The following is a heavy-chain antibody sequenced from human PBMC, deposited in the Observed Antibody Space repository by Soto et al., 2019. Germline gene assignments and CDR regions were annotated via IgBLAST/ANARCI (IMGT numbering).Heavy chain of an antibody. CDR1: GFTFGSYW. CDR3: ASGRPYGMDV. CDR2: IDSDGSST. V-gene: IGHV3-74*01. J-gene: IGHJ6*02. Sequence: EVQLVESGGGLVQPGGSLRVSCAASGFTFGSYWMNWVRQAPGKGLVWVSRIDSDGSSTTYADSVKGRFTTSRDNAKNTLYLQMSSLRVEDTAVYYCASGRPYGMDVWGPGTTVTVSS.